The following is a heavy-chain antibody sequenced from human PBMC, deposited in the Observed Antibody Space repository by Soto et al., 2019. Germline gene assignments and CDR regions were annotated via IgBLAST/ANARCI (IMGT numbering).Heavy chain of an antibody. CDR3: AKWPFDY. CDR1: GFTFSSYV. CDR2: ISGSGGST. Sequence: EVQLLESGGGLAQPGGSLRLSCAASGFTFSSYVMSWVRQAPGKGLEWVSTISGSGGSTYYADSVKGRFTIARDNSKNTLDLQMNRLRAEDTAVYYCAKWPFDYWGQGTLVTVSS. J-gene: IGHJ4*02. V-gene: IGHV3-23*01.